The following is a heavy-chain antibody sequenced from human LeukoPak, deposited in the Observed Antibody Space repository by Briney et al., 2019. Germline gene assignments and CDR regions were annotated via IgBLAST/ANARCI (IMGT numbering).Heavy chain of an antibody. CDR2: INPNGGST. D-gene: IGHD3-9*01. Sequence: ASVKVSCKASGYTFTSYYMHWVRQAPGQGLEWMGIINPNGGSTSYAKKFQGRVTMTRDMSTSTVYMELSSLRSEDTAVYYCARDFYDKRYFDWFSTSPSGYFDYWGQGTRVTVSS. V-gene: IGHV1-46*01. J-gene: IGHJ4*02. CDR1: GYTFTSYY. CDR3: ARDFYDKRYFDWFSTSPSGYFDY.